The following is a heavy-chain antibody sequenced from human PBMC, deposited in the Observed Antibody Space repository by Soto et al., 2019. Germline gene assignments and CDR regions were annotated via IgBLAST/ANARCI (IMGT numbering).Heavy chain of an antibody. CDR3: AKDLAIATRDCSGGSCYQPPGPIFDY. CDR1: GYTFTTYD. J-gene: IGHJ4*02. V-gene: IGHV1-46*01. Sequence: ASVKVSCKASGYTFTTYDMHWVRQAPGQGLEWMGILNPSGGSTSYAQKFQGRVTMTRDTSTSTVYMELSSLRSEDTAVYYCAKDLAIATRDCSGGSCYQPPGPIFDYWGQGTLVTVSS. CDR2: LNPSGGST. D-gene: IGHD2-15*01.